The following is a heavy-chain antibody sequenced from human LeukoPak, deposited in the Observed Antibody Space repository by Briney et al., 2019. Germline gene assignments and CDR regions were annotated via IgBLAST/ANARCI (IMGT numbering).Heavy chain of an antibody. D-gene: IGHD2-21*01. CDR2: ITTSSSYT. CDR1: GFSFSSYN. V-gene: IGHV3-21*06. J-gene: IGHJ4*02. Sequence: GGSLRLSCEASGFSFSSYNMDWVRQTPGKGLEWISSITTSSSYTFYADSVKGRFTISRDNVKNLVYLEMNSLRGEDTAVYCCAKDIVGGGDDYWGQGTLVTVSS. CDR3: AKDIVGGGDDY.